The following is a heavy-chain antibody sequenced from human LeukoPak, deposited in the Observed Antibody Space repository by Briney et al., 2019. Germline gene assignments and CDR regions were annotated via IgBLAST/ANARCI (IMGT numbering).Heavy chain of an antibody. V-gene: IGHV3-23*01. CDR1: GFTFSSYS. J-gene: IGHJ4*02. CDR2: ISGSGGST. CDR3: AKVRYSSSWYAGYYFDY. Sequence: GGSLRLSCAASGFTFSSYSMNWVRQAPGKGLEWVSAISGSGGSTYYADSVKGRFTISRDNSKNTLYLQMNSLRAEDTAVYYCAKVRYSSSWYAGYYFDYWGQGTLVTVSS. D-gene: IGHD6-13*01.